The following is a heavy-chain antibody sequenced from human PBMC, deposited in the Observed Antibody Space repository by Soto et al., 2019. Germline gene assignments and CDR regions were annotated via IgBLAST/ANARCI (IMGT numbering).Heavy chain of an antibody. J-gene: IGHJ3*02. CDR2: ISGSGRRT. CDR3: AKERCDGRCAFDI. D-gene: IGHD4-17*01. CDR1: GFTFSSYA. V-gene: IGHV3-23*01. Sequence: PGGSLRLSCAASGFTFSSYAMSWVRQAPGKVLEWVSSISGSGRRTYYTDPVKGRFTISRDNSKNTLYLQMNSLRAEDTAVYYCAKERCDGRCAFDIWGQGTMVTVSS.